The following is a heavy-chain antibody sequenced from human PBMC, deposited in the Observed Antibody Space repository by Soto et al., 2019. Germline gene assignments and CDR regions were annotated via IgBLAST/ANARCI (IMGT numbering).Heavy chain of an antibody. V-gene: IGHV4-34*01. CDR3: ARVMGPHYGMDV. D-gene: IGHD2-8*01. CDR2: ITYSGST. CDR1: GGSFSNNY. J-gene: IGHJ6*02. Sequence: QVQLQQWGARLLKPSETLSLTCAVYGGSFSNNYWSWIRQPPGKGLEWIGEITYSGSTNYNPSLKRGGTITIDTSKNQFSLKLSSVTAADTAVYYCARVMGPHYGMDVWGQGTAVTVSS.